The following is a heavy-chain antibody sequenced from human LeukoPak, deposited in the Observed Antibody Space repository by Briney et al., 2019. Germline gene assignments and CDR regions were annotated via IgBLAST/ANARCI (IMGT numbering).Heavy chain of an antibody. J-gene: IGHJ4*02. V-gene: IGHV1-8*03. Sequence: ASVKVSCKASGYTFASYDINWVRQATGQELEWMGWMNPNSGNTGYAQKFQGRVTITRNTSISTAYMELSSLRSEDTAVHYCARGRGLGIVGATTFAYWGQGTLVTVSS. CDR1: GYTFASYD. D-gene: IGHD1-26*01. CDR2: MNPNSGNT. CDR3: ARGRGLGIVGATTFAY.